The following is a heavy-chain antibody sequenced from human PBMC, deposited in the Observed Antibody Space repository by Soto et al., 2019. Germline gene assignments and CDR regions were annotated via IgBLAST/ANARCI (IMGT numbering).Heavy chain of an antibody. D-gene: IGHD1-26*01. CDR3: ARHAGGVSQIDY. CDR2: IYYSGTT. V-gene: IGHV4-39*01. J-gene: IGHJ4*02. CDR1: GGSISSHGYY. Sequence: QLQLQESGPGLVKPSETLSLTCTVSGGSISSHGYYWGWIRQPPGKGLEWIGTIYYSGTTFYNTSLRSRVTIPVDTSKNQLSLKLSSVTAADTAVYYCARHAGGVSQIDYWGQGTLVTVSS.